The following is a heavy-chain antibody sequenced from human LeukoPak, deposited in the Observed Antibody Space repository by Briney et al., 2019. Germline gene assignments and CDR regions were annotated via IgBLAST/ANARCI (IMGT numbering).Heavy chain of an antibody. CDR3: ARSSGYYSSLFYMHV. Sequence: GASVKVSCKASGYTFTGYYIHWVRQAPGQGLEWMGWINPNSGGTKYAQKFQARVTLTSDTSINTAYMELSRLRSEDTAVYYCARSSGYYSSLFYMHVWGKGTTVTVSS. V-gene: IGHV1-2*02. CDR2: INPNSGGT. J-gene: IGHJ6*03. CDR1: GYTFTGYY. D-gene: IGHD3-22*01.